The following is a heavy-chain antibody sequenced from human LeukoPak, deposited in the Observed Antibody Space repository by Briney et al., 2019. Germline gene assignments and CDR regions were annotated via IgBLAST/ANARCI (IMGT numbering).Heavy chain of an antibody. Sequence: GGSLRLSCAASGFTFSSYSMNWVRQAPGKGLEWVSSISGSSSYIYYADSLKGRFTMSRDNAKNSPYLQMNSLRAEDTAVYYCARDLFAVATTDSRFDYWGQGTLVTVSS. CDR1: GFTFSSYS. D-gene: IGHD5-12*01. CDR3: ARDLFAVATTDSRFDY. V-gene: IGHV3-21*01. J-gene: IGHJ4*02. CDR2: ISGSSSYI.